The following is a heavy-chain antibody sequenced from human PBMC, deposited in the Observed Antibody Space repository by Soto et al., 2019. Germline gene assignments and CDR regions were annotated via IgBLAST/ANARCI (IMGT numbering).Heavy chain of an antibody. J-gene: IGHJ4*02. CDR2: INHSGST. Sequence: QVQLQQWGAGLLKPSETLSLTCAVYGGSFSGYYWSWIRQPPGKGLEWIGEINHSGSTNYNPSLNSRVTISVDTSKNQVSLKLSPVTAADTAVYYCARRYSGYDFDFWGQGTLVTVSS. CDR3: ARRYSGYDFDF. V-gene: IGHV4-34*01. D-gene: IGHD5-12*01. CDR1: GGSFSGYY.